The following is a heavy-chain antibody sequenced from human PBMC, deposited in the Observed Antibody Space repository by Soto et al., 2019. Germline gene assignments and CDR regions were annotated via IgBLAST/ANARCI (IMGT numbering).Heavy chain of an antibody. J-gene: IGHJ4*02. V-gene: IGHV1-69*06. D-gene: IGHD6-19*01. CDR3: ARSLGRGWNPN. CDR1: GGTFSSYT. Sequence: QVHLVQSEAEVKKPGSSVKVSCKASGGTFSSYTVSWVRQAPGQGLEWVGGIIPVFNTTYYAQKCQGRVTILADKSTSTAYMELSNLRSEDTAVYYWARSLGRGWNPNWGQGTLVTVSS. CDR2: IIPVFNTT.